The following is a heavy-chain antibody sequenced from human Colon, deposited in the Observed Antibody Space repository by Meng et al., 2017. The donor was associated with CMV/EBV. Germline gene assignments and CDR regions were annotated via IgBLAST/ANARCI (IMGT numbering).Heavy chain of an antibody. Sequence: GGSLRLSCAASGFTFSSYGMSWVRQAPGKGLEWVSVISGNGGSTYYGDSVKGRFTISRDNSNNTLYLQMRSLTAEDTATYYCAREICSGTFCYFYFGMDVWGQGTTVTVSS. CDR3: AREICSGTFCYFYFGMDV. D-gene: IGHD2-2*01. V-gene: IGHV3-23*01. J-gene: IGHJ6*02. CDR1: GFTFSSYG. CDR2: ISGNGGST.